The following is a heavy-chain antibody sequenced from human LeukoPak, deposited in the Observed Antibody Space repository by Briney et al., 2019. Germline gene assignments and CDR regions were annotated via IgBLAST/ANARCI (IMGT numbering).Heavy chain of an antibody. Sequence: PGGSLRLSCAASGFTFITYSMNWVRQTPGKGLEWVALISYDGSNKYYADSVKGRFTISRDNSKNTVYLQMNSLRPEDTAVYYCVILCASVALWVLGGGGTLVTVSS. D-gene: IGHD2-8*02. CDR1: GFTFITYS. V-gene: IGHV3-30*03. J-gene: IGHJ4*02. CDR3: VILCASVALWVL. CDR2: ISYDGSNK.